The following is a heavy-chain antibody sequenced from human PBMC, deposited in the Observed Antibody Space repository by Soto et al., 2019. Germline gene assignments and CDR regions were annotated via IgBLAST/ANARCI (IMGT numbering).Heavy chain of an antibody. V-gene: IGHV4-59*08. CDR1: GGSISPYY. D-gene: IGHD3-22*01. Sequence: SETLSLTCTVSGGSISPYYWSWIRQPPGKGLEWVGYIYYGGSTSYNPSLKSRVTISLETSKGQFSLRLSSVTAADTAVYYCARDYFDSSDYTTNWFDSWAQRTLVTVSS. CDR3: ARDYFDSSDYTTNWFDS. J-gene: IGHJ5*01. CDR2: IYYGGST.